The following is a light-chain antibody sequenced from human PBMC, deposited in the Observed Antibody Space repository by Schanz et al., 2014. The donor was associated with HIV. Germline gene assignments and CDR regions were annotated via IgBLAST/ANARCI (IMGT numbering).Light chain of an antibody. J-gene: IGLJ2*01. CDR2: DVS. Sequence: QSALTQPPSASGSPGQSVTISCTGTSSDVGGYDYVSWYQQHPGKAPKLMIYDVSNRPSGASDRFSGSKSGNTASLTVSGLQAEDEADYYCSSYAGSNNFVVFGGGTQLTVL. V-gene: IGLV2-8*01. CDR3: SSYAGSNNFVV. CDR1: SSDVGGYDY.